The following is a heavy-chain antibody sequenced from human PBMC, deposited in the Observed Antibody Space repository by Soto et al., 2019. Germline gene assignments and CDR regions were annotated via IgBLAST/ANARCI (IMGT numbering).Heavy chain of an antibody. D-gene: IGHD3-9*01. Sequence: GGSLRLSCTASGFTFGDYAMSWVRQAPGKGLEWVGFIRSKAYGGTTEYAASVKGRFTISRDDSKSIAYLQMNSLKTEDTAVYYCTRDILTGYYWYFDLWGRGTLVTVSS. CDR1: GFTFGDYA. CDR2: IRSKAYGGTT. CDR3: TRDILTGYYWYFDL. J-gene: IGHJ2*01. V-gene: IGHV3-49*04.